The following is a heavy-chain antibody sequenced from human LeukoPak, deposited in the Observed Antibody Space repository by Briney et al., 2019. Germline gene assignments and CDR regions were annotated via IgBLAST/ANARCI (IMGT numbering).Heavy chain of an antibody. CDR1: GYTFTSYG. CDR2: INTNTGNP. Sequence: ASVKVSCKASGYTFTSYGISWVRQAPGQGLEWMGWINTNTGNPTYAQGFTGRFVFSLDTSVSTAYLQISSLKAEDAAVYYCARDLDWGIYYYMDVWGKGTTVTVSS. D-gene: IGHD3-16*01. CDR3: ARDLDWGIYYYMDV. J-gene: IGHJ6*03. V-gene: IGHV7-4-1*02.